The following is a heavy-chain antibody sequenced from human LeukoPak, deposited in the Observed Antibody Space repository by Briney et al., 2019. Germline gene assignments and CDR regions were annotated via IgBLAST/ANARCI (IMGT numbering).Heavy chain of an antibody. CDR1: GFTFSNYS. CDR2: ITSSSTI. D-gene: IGHD3-22*01. CDR3: ARGGSSGSMIY. V-gene: IGHV3-48*01. Sequence: GGSLRLSCAASGFTFSNYSMYWVRQAPGNGLEWVSYITSSSTIYYADSVKGRFTISRDNAKNSLYLQMNSLRVEDTAVYYCARGGSSGSMIYWGQGTLVTVSS. J-gene: IGHJ4*02.